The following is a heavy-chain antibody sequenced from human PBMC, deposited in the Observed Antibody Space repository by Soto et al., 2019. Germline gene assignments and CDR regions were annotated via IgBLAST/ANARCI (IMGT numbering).Heavy chain of an antibody. CDR2: ITPIYPTT. CDR1: GGTFCTYT. J-gene: IGHJ4*02. D-gene: IGHD5-18*01. V-gene: IGHV1-69*13. Sequence: ASVKVSCKASGGTFCTYTFSWVRQAPGQGLEWMGSITPIYPTTNYAEKFQGGLTVTADGSTNTAYMELNSLTSEDTAVYYCARIPRYSFPTSDDLDYWGPGTLVTVSS. CDR3: ARIPRYSFPTSDDLDY.